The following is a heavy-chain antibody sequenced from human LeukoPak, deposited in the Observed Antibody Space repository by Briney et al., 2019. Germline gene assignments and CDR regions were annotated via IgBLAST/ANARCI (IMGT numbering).Heavy chain of an antibody. CDR2: ISSSSSTI. V-gene: IGHV3-48*01. CDR3: ARDGIYMDV. J-gene: IGHJ6*03. CDR1: GFTFSSYS. D-gene: IGHD1-26*01. Sequence: GGSLRLSCAASGFTFSSYSMNWVRRAPGKGLEWVSYISSSSSTIYYADSVKGRFTISRDNAKNSLYLQMNSLRAEDTAVYYCARDGIYMDVWGKGTTVTVSS.